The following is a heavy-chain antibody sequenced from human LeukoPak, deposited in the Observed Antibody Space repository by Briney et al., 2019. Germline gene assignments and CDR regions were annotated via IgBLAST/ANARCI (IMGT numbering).Heavy chain of an antibody. Sequence: GGSLRLSCAASGFSFSTYWMHWVRQAPGEGLLWVSRINGDGSTTNYADSVKGRFSISRDNAKNTLYLQMNSLRAEDTAVYYCTRRVDATRWYDPWGQGTLVTVSS. J-gene: IGHJ5*02. CDR2: INGDGSTT. CDR3: TRRVDATRWYDP. CDR1: GFSFSTYW. V-gene: IGHV3-74*01. D-gene: IGHD2-15*01.